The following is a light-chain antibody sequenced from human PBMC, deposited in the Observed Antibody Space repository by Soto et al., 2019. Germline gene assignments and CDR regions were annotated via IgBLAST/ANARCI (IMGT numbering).Light chain of an antibody. J-gene: IGKJ4*01. CDR3: QQSFSPLTFGGGTPQLT. CDR1: RSVSTY. Sequence: DIVLTQSPATLSLSPGERATLSCRASRSVSTYLAWYQQKPGQAPRLLIYDASTRDYDVPARFSGSGSGTDFTLTISSLQPEDFATYYCQQSFSPLTFGGGTPQLTFGGGTKVDIK. V-gene: IGKV3-11*01. CDR2: DAS.